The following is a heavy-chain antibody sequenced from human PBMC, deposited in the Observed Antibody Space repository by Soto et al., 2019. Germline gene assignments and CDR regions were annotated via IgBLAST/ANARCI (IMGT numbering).Heavy chain of an antibody. CDR2: ISYDGSNK. Sequence: PGGSLRLSCAASGFTFSSYGMHWVRQAPGKGLEWVAVISYDGSNKYYADSVKGRFTISRDNSKNTLYLQMNSLRAEDTAVYYCAKSHTINPRFDYWGQGTLVTVSS. D-gene: IGHD5-12*01. V-gene: IGHV3-30*18. CDR1: GFTFSSYG. CDR3: AKSHTINPRFDY. J-gene: IGHJ4*02.